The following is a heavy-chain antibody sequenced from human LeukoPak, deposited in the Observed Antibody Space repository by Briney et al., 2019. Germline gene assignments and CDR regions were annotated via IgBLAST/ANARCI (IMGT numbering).Heavy chain of an antibody. D-gene: IGHD3-9*01. CDR3: ATRGNDILTGYPY. V-gene: IGHV1-2*02. CDR1: GYTFTGSY. J-gene: IGHJ4*02. CDR2: INLNSGGT. Sequence: ASVKVSCKAFGYTFTGSYMHWVRQAPGQGLEWMGWINLNSGGTNYAQKFQGRVTMTRDTSISTAYMELSRLTSDDTAVYYCATRGNDILTGYPYWGQGTLVTVSS.